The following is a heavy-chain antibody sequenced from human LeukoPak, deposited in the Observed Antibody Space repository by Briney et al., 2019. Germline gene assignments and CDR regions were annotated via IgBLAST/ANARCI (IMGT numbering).Heavy chain of an antibody. J-gene: IGHJ4*02. CDR2: IYYSGST. V-gene: IGHV4-30-4*08. Sequence: SETLSLTCTVSGGSISSSSYYWGWIRQPPGKGLEWIGYIYYSGSTYYNPSLKSRVTISVDTSKNQFSLKLSSVTAADTAVYYCARYCSGGSCYGDFDYWGQGTLVTVSS. CDR1: GGSISSSSYY. D-gene: IGHD2-15*01. CDR3: ARYCSGGSCYGDFDY.